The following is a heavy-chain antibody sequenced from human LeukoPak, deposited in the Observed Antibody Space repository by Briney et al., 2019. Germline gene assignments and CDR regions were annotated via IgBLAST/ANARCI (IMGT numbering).Heavy chain of an antibody. Sequence: ASVKVSCTASGYTFTSYYMHWVRQAPGQGLEWMGIINPSGGSTSYAQKFQGRVTMTRDTSTSTVYMELSSLRSEDTAMYYCARRSGYYDILTGFWYAFDIWGQGTMVTVSS. V-gene: IGHV1-46*01. D-gene: IGHD3-9*01. J-gene: IGHJ3*02. CDR1: GYTFTSYY. CDR2: INPSGGST. CDR3: ARRSGYYDILTGFWYAFDI.